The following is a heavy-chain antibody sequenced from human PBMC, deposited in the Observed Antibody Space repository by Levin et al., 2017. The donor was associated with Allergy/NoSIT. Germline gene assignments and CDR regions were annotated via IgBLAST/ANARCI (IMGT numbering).Heavy chain of an antibody. CDR3: AKATYYYGSGSYEDY. CDR2: ISGSGGST. V-gene: IGHV3-23*01. Sequence: GGSLRLSCAASGFTFSSYAMSWVRQAPGKGLEWVSAISGSGGSTYYADSVKGRFTISRDNSKNTLYLQMNSLRAEDTAVYYCAKATYYYGSGSYEDYWGQGTLVTVSS. CDR1: GFTFSSYA. D-gene: IGHD3-10*01. J-gene: IGHJ4*02.